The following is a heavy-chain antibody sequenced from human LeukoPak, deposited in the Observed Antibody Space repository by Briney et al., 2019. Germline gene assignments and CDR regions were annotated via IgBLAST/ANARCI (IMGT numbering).Heavy chain of an antibody. CDR3: ARDLGIAAAA. V-gene: IGHV3-21*01. Sequence: GGSLRLSCAASGFTFSSYSMNWVRQAPGKGLEWVSSISSSSSYIYYADSVKGRFTISRDNAKNSLYLRMNSLRAEDTAVYYCARDLGIAAAAWGQGTLVTVSS. CDR1: GFTFSSYS. CDR2: ISSSSSYI. D-gene: IGHD6-13*01. J-gene: IGHJ5*02.